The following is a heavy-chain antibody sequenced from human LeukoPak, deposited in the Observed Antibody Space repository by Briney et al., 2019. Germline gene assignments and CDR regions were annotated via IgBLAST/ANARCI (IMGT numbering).Heavy chain of an antibody. J-gene: IGHJ4*02. CDR3: AKVRGTYSSGYFFDY. Sequence: GRSLRLSCAASGFTFDNYAMHWVRQAPGKGLEWLSIISWNSGYISYADSVKGRFTISRDNGKKCLDLQMNSLRAEDTAFYYCAKVRGTYSSGYFFDYWGQGTLVTVSS. V-gene: IGHV3-9*01. D-gene: IGHD6-19*01. CDR2: ISWNSGYI. CDR1: GFTFDNYA.